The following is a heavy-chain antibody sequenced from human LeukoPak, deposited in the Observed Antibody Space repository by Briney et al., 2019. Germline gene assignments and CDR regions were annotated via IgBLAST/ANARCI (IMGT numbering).Heavy chain of an antibody. CDR1: GFTFNTYA. Sequence: GGSLRLSCEASGFTFNTYAMHWVRQPPGKGLEWVALISYDGSDKIYTDSVKGRFTISRDNSKNTVDLQMNSLRADDTAVYYCAKGGYSSGWRNYFDYLGQGTLVTVSS. J-gene: IGHJ4*02. CDR3: AKGGYSSGWRNYFDY. V-gene: IGHV3-30*18. CDR2: ISYDGSDK. D-gene: IGHD6-25*01.